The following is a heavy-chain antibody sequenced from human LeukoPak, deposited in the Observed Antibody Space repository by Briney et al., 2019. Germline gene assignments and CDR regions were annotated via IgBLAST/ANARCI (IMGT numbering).Heavy chain of an antibody. V-gene: IGHV3-30*03. Sequence: PGGSLRLSCAASGFTVSSNHMSWVRQAPGKGLEWVAVTSSDLNVKLYADSVKGRFTISRDNSRSTLYLQMNSLRPEDTAIYYCAREGYYGSGSPPSLYFDYWGQGTLVTVSS. J-gene: IGHJ4*02. CDR2: TSSDLNVK. CDR1: GFTVSSNH. D-gene: IGHD3-10*01. CDR3: AREGYYGSGSPPSLYFDY.